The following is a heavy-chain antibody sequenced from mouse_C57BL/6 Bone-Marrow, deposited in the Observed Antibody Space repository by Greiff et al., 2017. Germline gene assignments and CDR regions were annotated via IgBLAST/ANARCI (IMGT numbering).Heavy chain of an antibody. CDR2: IDPSDSYT. D-gene: IGHD1-1*01. Sequence: QVQLQQPGAELVMPGASVKLSCKASGYTFTSYWMHWVKQRPGQGLEWIGEIDPSDSYTNYNQKFKGKSTLTVDKSSSTAYMQLSSLTSEDSVVYYCARGTTVAAYWGQGTLVTVSA. V-gene: IGHV1-69*01. CDR1: GYTFTSYW. CDR3: ARGTTVAAY. J-gene: IGHJ3*01.